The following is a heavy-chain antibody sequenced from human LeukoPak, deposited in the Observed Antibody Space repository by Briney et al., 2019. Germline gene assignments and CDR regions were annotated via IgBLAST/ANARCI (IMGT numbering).Heavy chain of an antibody. CDR1: GGSISSYY. V-gene: IGHV4-59*08. D-gene: IGHD2-21*02. CDR3: ATVSGGGDYRTFDY. CDR2: IYYSGST. Sequence: SETLSLTCTVSGGSISSYYWSWIRQPPGKGLEWIGYIYYSGSTNYNPSLKSRVTISVDTSKNQLSLKLGSATAADTAVYYCATVSGGGDYRTFDYWGQGTLVTVSS. J-gene: IGHJ4*02.